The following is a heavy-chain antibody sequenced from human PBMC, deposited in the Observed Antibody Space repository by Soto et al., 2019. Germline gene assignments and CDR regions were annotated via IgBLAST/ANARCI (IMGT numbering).Heavy chain of an antibody. CDR2: ISHTGRT. Sequence: SETLSLTCSVSTGSMRTYYWTWIRQSPGKGLEWIGQISHTGRTKYNPSLESRVTISVDTSRKQFSLKLTSVTAADTALYYCARDDTTGLFDFWGQGSLVTVSS. D-gene: IGHD4-17*01. CDR3: ARDDTTGLFDF. V-gene: IGHV4-59*01. J-gene: IGHJ4*02. CDR1: TGSMRTYY.